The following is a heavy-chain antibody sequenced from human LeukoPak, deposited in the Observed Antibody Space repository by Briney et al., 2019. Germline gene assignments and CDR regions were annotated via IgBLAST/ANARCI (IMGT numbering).Heavy chain of an antibody. V-gene: IGHV4-61*02. D-gene: IGHD3-9*01. CDR3: ATIEPYYDILTGYYRDY. J-gene: IGHJ4*02. CDR2: IYTSGST. Sequence: SETLSLTCTVSGGSISSGSYYWSWIRQPAGKGLEWIGRIYTSGSTNYNPSLKSRVTISVDTSKNQSSLKLSSVTAADTAVYYCATIEPYYDILTGYYRDYWGQGTLVTVSS. CDR1: GGSISSGSYY.